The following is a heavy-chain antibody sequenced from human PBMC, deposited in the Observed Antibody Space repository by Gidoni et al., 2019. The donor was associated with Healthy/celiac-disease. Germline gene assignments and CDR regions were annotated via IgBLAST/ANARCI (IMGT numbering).Heavy chain of an antibody. CDR3: ARDRPNRLVYFDY. CDR1: GFTLSSYS. D-gene: IGHD6-19*01. Sequence: EVQLVESGGGLVKPGGSLRLSCAASGFTLSSYSMNSVRQAPGKGLEWVSSISSSSSYIYYADSVKGRFTISRDNAKNSLYLQMNSLRAEDTAVYYCARDRPNRLVYFDYWGQGTLVTVSS. CDR2: ISSSSSYI. J-gene: IGHJ4*02. V-gene: IGHV3-21*01.